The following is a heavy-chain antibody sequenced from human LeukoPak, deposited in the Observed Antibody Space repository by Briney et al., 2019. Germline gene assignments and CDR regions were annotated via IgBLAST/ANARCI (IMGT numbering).Heavy chain of an antibody. D-gene: IGHD6-19*01. Sequence: GRSPRLSCAASRYTFDDYVMHSVRQAPGKGLEWVSLISGDGGSTYYADSVKGRFTISRDNSKNSLYLQMNSLRTEATALYYCAKDNRIAVAGTAGMDYWGQGTLVNVSS. J-gene: IGHJ4*02. CDR2: ISGDGGST. CDR3: AKDNRIAVAGTAGMDY. CDR1: RYTFDDYV. V-gene: IGHV3-43*02.